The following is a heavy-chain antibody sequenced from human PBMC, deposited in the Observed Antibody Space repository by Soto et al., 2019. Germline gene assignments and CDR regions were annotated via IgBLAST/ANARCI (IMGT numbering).Heavy chain of an antibody. Sequence: QVELVESGGGLVKPEGSLRLSCAASGFTFSSDYMSWRRQAPGKGTEWVSYISNSGTMIHYADSVKGRFTISRDNAKNSLYLQMNSLTAEDTAVYYCARVKGAYAIDYWGQGTLVTVSS. J-gene: IGHJ4*02. V-gene: IGHV3-11*01. CDR2: ISNSGTMI. CDR3: ARVKGAYAIDY. CDR1: GFTFSSDY. D-gene: IGHD5-12*01.